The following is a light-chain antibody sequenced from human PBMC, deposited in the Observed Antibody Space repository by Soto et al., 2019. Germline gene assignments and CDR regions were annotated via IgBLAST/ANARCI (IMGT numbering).Light chain of an antibody. Sequence: EIVLTQSPATLSVSPGDRAPLXWRASQSISNNLTWFQQRPGQAPRLLIYGASTRATGIPARFIGSGSGTEFTLTISSLQSEDFAVYYCQQYNNWPPWTFGQGTKVDIK. CDR2: GAS. CDR1: QSISNN. CDR3: QQYNNWPPWT. J-gene: IGKJ1*01. V-gene: IGKV3-15*01.